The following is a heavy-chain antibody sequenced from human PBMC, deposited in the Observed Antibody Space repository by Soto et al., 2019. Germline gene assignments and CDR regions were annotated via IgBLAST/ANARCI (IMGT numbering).Heavy chain of an antibody. Sequence: GGSLRLSCAASGFTFDDYAMHWVRQAPGKGLEWVSGISWNSGSIGYADSVKGRFTISRDNAKNSLYLQMDSLRAEDTALYYCAKVGTGRYYGMDVWGQGTTVTVSS. CDR1: GFTFDDYA. CDR3: AKVGTGRYYGMDV. J-gene: IGHJ6*02. V-gene: IGHV3-9*01. CDR2: ISWNSGSI. D-gene: IGHD3-10*01.